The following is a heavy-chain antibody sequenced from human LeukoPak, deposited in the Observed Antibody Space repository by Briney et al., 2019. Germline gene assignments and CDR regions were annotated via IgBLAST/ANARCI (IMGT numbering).Heavy chain of an antibody. V-gene: IGHV3-7*01. CDR2: IKHDGSEK. J-gene: IGHJ4*02. CDR3: ARDTYDSSGYYAHLDY. Sequence: GGSLRLSCAASGFTFSSYWMSWVRQAPGKGLEWVANIKHDGSEKYYVDSVKGRFTISRDNAKNSLYLQMSSLRAEDTAVYYCARDTYDSSGYYAHLDYWGQGTLVTVSS. CDR1: GFTFSSYW. D-gene: IGHD3-22*01.